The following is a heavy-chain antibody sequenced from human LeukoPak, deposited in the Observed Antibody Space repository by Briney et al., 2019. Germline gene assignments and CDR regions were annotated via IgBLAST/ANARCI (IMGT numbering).Heavy chain of an antibody. CDR2: INHSGST. V-gene: IGHV4-34*01. CDR1: GGSFSGYY. D-gene: IGHD2-2*01. CDR3: ARGSIVVVPAAKKYYYYYGMDV. Sequence: SETLSLTCAVYGGSFSGYYWSWIRQPPGKGLEWIGEINHSGSTNYNPSLKSRVTISVDTSKNQFSLKLSSVTAADTAVYYCARGSIVVVPAAKKYYYYYGMDVWGQGTTVTVSS. J-gene: IGHJ6*02.